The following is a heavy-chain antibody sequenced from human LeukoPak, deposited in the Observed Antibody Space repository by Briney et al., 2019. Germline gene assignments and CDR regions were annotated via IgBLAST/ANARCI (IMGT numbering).Heavy chain of an antibody. CDR2: IYYSGST. D-gene: IGHD3-10*01. CDR3: ARGGLWSYYYYYYGMDV. Sequence: SETLSLTCTVSGGSISSYYWSWIRQPPGKGLEWIGYIYYSGSTNYNPSLKSRVTISVDTSKNQFSLKLSSVTAADTAVYCCARGGLWSYYYYYYGMDVWGQGTTVTVSS. J-gene: IGHJ6*02. CDR1: GGSISSYY. V-gene: IGHV4-59*01.